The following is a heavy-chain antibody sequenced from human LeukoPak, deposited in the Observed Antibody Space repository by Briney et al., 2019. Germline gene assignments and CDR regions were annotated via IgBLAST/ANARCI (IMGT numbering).Heavy chain of an antibody. J-gene: IGHJ5*02. Sequence: PSETLSLTCTVSGGSISSYYWSWIRQPPGKGLEWIGYIYYSGSTNYNPSLKSRVTISVDTSKNQFSLKLSSVTAADTAVYYCARHEPYQLLSSHWFDPWGQGTLVTVSS. D-gene: IGHD2-2*01. CDR1: GGSISSYY. CDR2: IYYSGST. V-gene: IGHV4-59*01. CDR3: ARHEPYQLLSSHWFDP.